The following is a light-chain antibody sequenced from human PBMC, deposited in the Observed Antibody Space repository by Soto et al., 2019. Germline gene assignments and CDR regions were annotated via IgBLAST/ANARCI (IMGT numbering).Light chain of an antibody. CDR1: QSVGSY. Sequence: DIVLTQSPATLSLSPGERATLSCRASQSVGSYLAWYQQKPGQAPRLLIYDASNRATGIPDRFSGSGSGTDFTLTISRLEPEDFAVYYCQQYGSSGTFGQGTKVDIK. J-gene: IGKJ1*01. CDR3: QQYGSSGT. V-gene: IGKV3-20*01. CDR2: DAS.